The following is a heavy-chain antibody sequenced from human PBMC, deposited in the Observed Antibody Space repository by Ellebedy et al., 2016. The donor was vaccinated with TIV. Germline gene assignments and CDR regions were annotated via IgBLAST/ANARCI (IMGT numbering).Heavy chain of an antibody. Sequence: ASVKVSCKASGYTFTGYYVHWVRQAPGQGLEWVGRTNPKTCDTKYSQKFQGRLTMSWDTSISTAYMELSGLESDDTAVYFCARDPYGGVSYYVDYWGQGTLVTVSS. D-gene: IGHD4-23*01. J-gene: IGHJ4*02. CDR3: ARDPYGGVSYYVDY. V-gene: IGHV1-2*02. CDR1: GYTFTGYY. CDR2: TNPKTCDT.